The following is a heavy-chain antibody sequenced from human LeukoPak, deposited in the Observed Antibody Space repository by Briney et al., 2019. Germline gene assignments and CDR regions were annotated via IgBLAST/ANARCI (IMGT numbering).Heavy chain of an antibody. CDR2: IYYSGST. CDR1: GGSISSSSYY. CDR3: ARLHDYYYYGMDV. V-gene: IGHV4-39*01. J-gene: IGHJ6*02. Sequence: SETLSLTCTVSGGSISSSSYYWGWIRQPPGKGLEWIGSIYYSGSTYYNPSLKSRVTIPVDTSKNQFSLKLSSVTAADTAVYYCARLHDYYYYGMDVWGQGTTVTVSS.